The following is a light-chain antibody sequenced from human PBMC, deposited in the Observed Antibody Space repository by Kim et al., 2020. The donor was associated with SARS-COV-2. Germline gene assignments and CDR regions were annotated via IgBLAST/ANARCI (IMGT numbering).Light chain of an antibody. V-gene: IGLV2-8*01. CDR2: EVS. Sequence: GQSLTIPCTGSSSDIGGYNYVSWYQQHPGKAPKLMIYEVSERPSGVPDRFSGSKSGNTASLTVSGLQAEDEAGYYCSSYAGSNIVVFGGGTQLTVL. CDR3: SSYAGSNIVV. J-gene: IGLJ2*01. CDR1: SSDIGGYNY.